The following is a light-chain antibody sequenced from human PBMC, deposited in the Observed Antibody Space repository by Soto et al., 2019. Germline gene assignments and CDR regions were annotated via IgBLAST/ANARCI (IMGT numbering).Light chain of an antibody. J-gene: IGKJ4*01. CDR1: QRITT. Sequence: EIVLTQSAAPLSLSPGERATLSCRASQRITTVAWYQQKPGQAARLLVYGLSIRAPGVPARFSGSGSGTEFTLTISRLQSEDFAVYYCQHYNNWPLTFGGGTTVDIK. CDR3: QHYNNWPLT. V-gene: IGKV3-15*01. CDR2: GLS.